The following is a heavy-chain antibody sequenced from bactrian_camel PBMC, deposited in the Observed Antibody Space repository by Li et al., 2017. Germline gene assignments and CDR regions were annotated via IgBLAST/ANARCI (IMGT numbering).Heavy chain of an antibody. Sequence: HVQLVESGGGSVQAGGSLRLSCAASGYVSSQICLGWFRQAPGKEREGVAGIYSAGGYTYYAGFVKGRFTNSQDRRKTTLYLQMNSLKTDDTAVYTCAAWCGGPAHWGQGTQVTVS. CDR2: IYSAGGYT. V-gene: IGHV3S54*01. D-gene: IGHD7*01. J-gene: IGHJ4*01. CDR3: AAWCGGPAH. CDR1: GYVSSQIC.